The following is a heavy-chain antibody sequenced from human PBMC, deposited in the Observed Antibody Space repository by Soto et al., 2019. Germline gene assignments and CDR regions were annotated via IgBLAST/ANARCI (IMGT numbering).Heavy chain of an antibody. V-gene: IGHV1-69*09. J-gene: IGHJ4*02. D-gene: IGHD2-2*01. CDR1: GGTFVRHV. CDR2: INPLSGIS. CDR3: AIPACAATWCSPSPTLDH. Sequence: QVQLVQSGAEVKKPESSVKVSCKTSGGTFVRHVISWVRQAPGQGPEWMGKINPLSGISNYAQKFQDRVTFTADTDSSTAYMELSSLRSGDTAVYYCAIPACAATWCSPSPTLDHWGQGTLVTVSS.